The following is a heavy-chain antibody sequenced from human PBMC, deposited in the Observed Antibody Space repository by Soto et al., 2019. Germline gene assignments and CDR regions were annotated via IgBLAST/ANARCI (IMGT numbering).Heavy chain of an antibody. CDR1: GFTFGDLG. V-gene: IGHV3-20*04. CDR2: IDWNGGTT. J-gene: IGHJ5*02. CDR3: ARFGGYCSSTSCYVDPNFNWFDP. D-gene: IGHD2-2*01. Sequence: GGSLRLSCAASGFTFGDLGMSWVRHVPGKGLEWVCGIDWNGGTTGCVDSVKGRFTISRDNAKNSLYLQMNSLRAEDTAVYYCARFGGYCSSTSCYVDPNFNWFDPWGQGT.